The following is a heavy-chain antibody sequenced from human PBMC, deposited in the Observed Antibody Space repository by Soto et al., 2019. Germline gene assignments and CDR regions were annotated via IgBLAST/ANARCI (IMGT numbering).Heavy chain of an antibody. CDR1: GFTFSTFA. Sequence: GGSLRLSCAASGFTFSTFAMSWFRQAPGKGLEWVSSISGSGTNTYFAESVRGQFTISRDNAKSTLFLQMNSLSAEDTAVYYFTKCATEGGSCCFDPWGPGTLVTVSS. D-gene: IGHD5-12*01. V-gene: IGHV3-23*01. CDR3: TKCATEGGSCCFDP. CDR2: ISGSGTNT. J-gene: IGHJ5*02.